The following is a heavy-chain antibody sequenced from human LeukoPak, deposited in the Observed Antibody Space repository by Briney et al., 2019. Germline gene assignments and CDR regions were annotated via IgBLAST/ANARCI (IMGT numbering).Heavy chain of an antibody. D-gene: IGHD4-17*01. V-gene: IGHV4-39*01. CDR2: IYYSGST. Sequence: SETLTLTCTVSGGSISSSSYYWGWIRQPPGKGLEWIGNIYYSGSTYYNPSLKSRVTISVDTSKNQFSLKLSSVTAADTAVYYCARLVTEYGDYATYYYYYMDVWGKGTTVTISS. CDR3: ARLVTEYGDYATYYYYYMDV. J-gene: IGHJ6*03. CDR1: GGSISSSSYY.